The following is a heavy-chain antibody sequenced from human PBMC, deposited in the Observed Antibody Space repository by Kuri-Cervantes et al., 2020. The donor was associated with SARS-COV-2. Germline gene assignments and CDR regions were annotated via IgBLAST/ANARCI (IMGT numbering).Heavy chain of an antibody. V-gene: IGHV3-30*18. J-gene: IGHJ5*02. Sequence: GGSLRLSCAASGFSFSNSGMHWVRQAPGKGLEWVAVVSYDGSNTNYAVSVKGRFTISRDNSKNTLYLQMNSMRAEDTAVYYCAKDLGIVVVVAADGRFDPWGQGTLVTVSS. CDR1: GFSFSNSG. CDR3: AKDLGIVVVVAADGRFDP. CDR2: VSYDGSNT. D-gene: IGHD2-15*01.